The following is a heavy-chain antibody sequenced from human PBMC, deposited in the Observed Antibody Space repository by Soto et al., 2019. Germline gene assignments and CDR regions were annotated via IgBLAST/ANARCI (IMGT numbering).Heavy chain of an antibody. V-gene: IGHV1-18*04. CDR2: INVYNGNT. CDR3: ARISSASSGWLSDY. Sequence: ASVKVSCKASGYTFTSNSIGWVRQAPGQGLEWMGWINVYNGNTKYAQQLQGRVTLTTDTSTSTAYMDLRSLRSDDTDVYYCARISSASSGWLSDYWGQGTLVTVSS. CDR1: GYTFTSNS. D-gene: IGHD6-19*01. J-gene: IGHJ4*02.